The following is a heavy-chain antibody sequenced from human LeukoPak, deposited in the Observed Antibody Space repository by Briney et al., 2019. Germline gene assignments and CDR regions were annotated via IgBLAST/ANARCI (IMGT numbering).Heavy chain of an antibody. CDR1: GFTFSSYG. J-gene: IGHJ3*02. V-gene: IGHV3-33*01. CDR2: IWYDGSNK. Sequence: GGSLRLSCAASGFTFSSYGMHWVRQAPGKGLEWVAVIWYDGSNKYYADSVKGRFTISRDNSKNKLYLQMNSLRAEDTAVYYCARGNVYYYDSSGPTLGDAFDIWGQGTMVTVSP. D-gene: IGHD3-22*01. CDR3: ARGNVYYYDSSGPTLGDAFDI.